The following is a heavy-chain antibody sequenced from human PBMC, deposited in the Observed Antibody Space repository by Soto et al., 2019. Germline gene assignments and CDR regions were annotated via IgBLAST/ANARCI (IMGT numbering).Heavy chain of an antibody. D-gene: IGHD6-13*01. CDR1: GFTFSSYG. J-gene: IGHJ6*02. V-gene: IGHV3-30*18. CDR3: AKERAAAGTDYYYGMDV. CDR2: ISYDGSNK. Sequence: LRLSCAASGFTFSSYGMHWVRQAPGKGLEWVAVISYDGSNKYYADSVKGRFTISRDNSKNTLYLQMNSLRAEDTAVYYCAKERAAAGTDYYYGMDVWGQGTTVTVSS.